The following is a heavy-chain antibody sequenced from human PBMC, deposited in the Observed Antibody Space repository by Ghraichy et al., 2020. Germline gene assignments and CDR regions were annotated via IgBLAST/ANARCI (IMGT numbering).Heavy chain of an antibody. J-gene: IGHJ4*02. V-gene: IGHV4-34*01. Sequence: SQTLSLTCADYVGSLSGYFWSCVRQPPGKGLEWGGEINHIGSTNYNPSLKSRVTISVDTSKNQFSLRLTSVTAADTALYYCAVAYCGGDCYSTALPFSFDYWGKGALVPVSS. CDR2: INHIGST. CDR1: VGSLSGYF. CDR3: AVAYCGGDCYSTALPFSFDY. D-gene: IGHD2-21*02.